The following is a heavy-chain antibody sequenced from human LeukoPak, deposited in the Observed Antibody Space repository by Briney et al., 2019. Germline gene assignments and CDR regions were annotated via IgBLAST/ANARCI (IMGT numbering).Heavy chain of an antibody. CDR2: IYYSGST. V-gene: IGHV4-30-4*08. CDR1: GGSVSSAGYY. J-gene: IGHJ4*02. Sequence: SETLSLTCTVSGGSVSSAGYYWSWFRQHPGMGLEWIGYIYYSGSTNYNPSLKSRVTISVDTSKNQFSLKLSSVTAADTAVYYCARANPDYYDSSGYYDYWGQGTLVTVSS. D-gene: IGHD3-22*01. CDR3: ARANPDYYDSSGYYDY.